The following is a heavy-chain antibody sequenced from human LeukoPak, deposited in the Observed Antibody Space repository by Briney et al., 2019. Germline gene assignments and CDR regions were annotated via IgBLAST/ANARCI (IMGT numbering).Heavy chain of an antibody. CDR2: ISSSSSYI. J-gene: IGHJ3*02. Sequence: PGGSLRLSCAASGFTFSSYSMNWVRQAPGKGLEWVSSISSSSSYIYYADSVKGRFTISRDNAENSLYLQMNSLRAEDTAVYYCARGRITIFGVAPVAAFDIWGQGTMVTVSS. CDR1: GFTFSSYS. D-gene: IGHD3-3*01. V-gene: IGHV3-21*01. CDR3: ARGRITIFGVAPVAAFDI.